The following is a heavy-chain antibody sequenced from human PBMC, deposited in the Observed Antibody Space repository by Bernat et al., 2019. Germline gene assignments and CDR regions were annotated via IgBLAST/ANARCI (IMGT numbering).Heavy chain of an antibody. J-gene: IGHJ5*02. D-gene: IGHD3-10*01. CDR2: ISGSGSTT. CDR3: AKTHISLVRGVITPTWFDP. CDR1: GFIFSTHA. V-gene: IGHV3-23*01. Sequence: EVQLLESGGGLVQPGGSLRLSCATPGFIFSTHAMSWVLQGPRKGLEWVATISGSGSTTYYADSVKGRFTISRDNSKNTLYLQMSSLRVEDTAVYYCAKTHISLVRGVITPTWFDPWGLGTLVTVSS.